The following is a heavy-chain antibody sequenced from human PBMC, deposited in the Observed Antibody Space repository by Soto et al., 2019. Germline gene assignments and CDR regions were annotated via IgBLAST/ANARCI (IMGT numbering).Heavy chain of an antibody. V-gene: IGHV1-69*13. CDR2: IIPIFGTA. J-gene: IGHJ6*02. CDR3: ARDPRYYYASGRYYTYYYGMDV. CDR1: GGTFSSYA. Sequence: GASVKVSCKASGGTFSSYAISWVRQAPGQGLEWMGGIIPIFGTANYAQKFQGRVTITADESTSTAYMELSSLRSEDTAEYYCARDPRYYYASGRYYTYYYGMDVWGQGTTVTVS. D-gene: IGHD3-10*01.